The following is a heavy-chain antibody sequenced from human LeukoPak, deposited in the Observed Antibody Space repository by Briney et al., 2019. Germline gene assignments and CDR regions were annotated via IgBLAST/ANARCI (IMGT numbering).Heavy chain of an antibody. CDR2: INHGGST. CDR1: GGSFNDYY. V-gene: IGHV4-34*01. J-gene: IGHJ1*01. CDR3: ARGSNYGGNSGSYFQH. Sequence: SETLSLTCAVYGGSFNDYYWSWIRQPPGKGLEWIGEINHGGSTNYNPSLKSRVTISVDTSKNQFSLKLSSVTAADTAVHYCARGSNYGGNSGSYFQHWGQGTLVTVSS. D-gene: IGHD4-23*01.